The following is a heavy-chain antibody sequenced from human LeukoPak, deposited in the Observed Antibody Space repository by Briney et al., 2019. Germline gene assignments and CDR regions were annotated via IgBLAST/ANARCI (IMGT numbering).Heavy chain of an antibody. CDR1: GYTFTSYY. D-gene: IGHD6-19*01. CDR2: INPSGGST. CDR3: ARYSSGWYFDY. V-gene: IGHV1-46*01. Sequence: ASVKVSCKASGYTFTSYYMHWVRQAPGQGLEWMGIINPSGGSTSNAQKFQGRVTMTRDTSTSTVYMELSSLRSEDTAVYYCARYSSGWYFDYWGQGTLVTVSS. J-gene: IGHJ4*02.